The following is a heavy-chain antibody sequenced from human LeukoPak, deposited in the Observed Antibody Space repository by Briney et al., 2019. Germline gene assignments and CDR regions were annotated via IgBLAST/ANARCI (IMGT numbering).Heavy chain of an antibody. Sequence: GGSLRLSCAASGFTFGSYAMIWVRQAPGKGLEWVSSISGSGGSSYYADSVKGRFTISRDNSKNTLYLQMNSLRAEDTAVYYCAKGSRNSGSYSYYFDYWGQGTLVTVS. CDR1: GFTFGSYA. CDR2: ISGSGGSS. V-gene: IGHV3-23*01. J-gene: IGHJ4*02. D-gene: IGHD1-26*01. CDR3: AKGSRNSGSYSYYFDY.